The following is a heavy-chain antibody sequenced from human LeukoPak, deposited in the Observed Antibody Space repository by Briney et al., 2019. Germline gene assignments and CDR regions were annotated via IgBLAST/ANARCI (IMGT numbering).Heavy chain of an antibody. J-gene: IGHJ4*02. D-gene: IGHD2-15*01. Sequence: SETLSLTCTVSGGSISTYYWSWIRQPPGKGLEWIGYIHYSGSTNYNPSIKTGVTIFVVTSKNQISLKPRSVTTADTAVDYCGWVVGGIVFGYWGKGTLVTV. V-gene: IGHV4-59*01. CDR2: IHYSGST. CDR1: GGSISTYY. CDR3: GWVVGGIVFGY.